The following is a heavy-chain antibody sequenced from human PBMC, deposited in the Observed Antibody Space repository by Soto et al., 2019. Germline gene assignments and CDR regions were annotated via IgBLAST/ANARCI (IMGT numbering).Heavy chain of an antibody. CDR2: IRSKANSYAT. V-gene: IGHV3-73*02. CDR3: TRPYLRSGALEFDY. J-gene: IGHJ4*02. CDR1: GFTFSGSA. D-gene: IGHD3-10*01. Sequence: EVQLVESGGGLVQPGGSLKLSCAASGFTFSGSAMHWVRQASGKGLEWVGRIRSKANSYATAYAASVKGRFTISRDDSKNTAYLQMNSLKTEDTAVYYCTRPYLRSGALEFDYWGQGTLVTVSS.